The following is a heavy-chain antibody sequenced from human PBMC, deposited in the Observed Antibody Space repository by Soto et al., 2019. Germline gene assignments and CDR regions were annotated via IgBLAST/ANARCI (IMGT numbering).Heavy chain of an antibody. CDR2: FDPEDGET. CDR3: ATSSAATDNVYYFYMDV. CDR1: GYTLSELS. V-gene: IGHV1-24*01. Sequence: ASVKVSCKVSGYTLSELSMHWVRQAPGKGLEWMGGFDPEDGETINAQKFQGRVTMTEDTSTDTAYMELSSLRSEDTAVYYCATSSAATDNVYYFYMDVWGKGTTVTVSS. J-gene: IGHJ6*03. D-gene: IGHD6-13*01.